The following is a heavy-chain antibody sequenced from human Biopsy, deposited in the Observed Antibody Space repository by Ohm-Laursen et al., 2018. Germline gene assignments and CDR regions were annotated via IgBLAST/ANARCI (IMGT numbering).Heavy chain of an antibody. J-gene: IGHJ4*02. CDR2: IYYSGST. D-gene: IGHD3-10*01. CDR3: ARQEFATSPLDY. CDR1: GGSLTGDY. V-gene: IGHV4-59*05. Sequence: SDTLSLTCTVSGGSLTGDYWSWIRQSPGKGLEWIGSIYYSGSTYYNPSLKSRVTISADRSKNQFSLKLTSVTAADTAMYYCARQEFATSPLDYWGQGSLVTVSS.